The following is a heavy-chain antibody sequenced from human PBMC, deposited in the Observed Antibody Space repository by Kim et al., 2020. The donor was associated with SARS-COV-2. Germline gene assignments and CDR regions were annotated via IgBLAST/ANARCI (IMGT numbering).Heavy chain of an antibody. CDR3: AREERQMYYDILSDSNHYY. Sequence: SVKVSCKSSGGTFSSYAISWVRQAPGQGLEWMGRIIPILGVANYAPNFQGGLTITADKSTSTAYMELSSLKSGDTAVYYCAREERQMYYDILSDSNHYY. J-gene: IGHJ6*01. CDR2: IIPILGVA. CDR1: GGTFSSYA. D-gene: IGHD3-9*01. V-gene: IGHV1-69*04.